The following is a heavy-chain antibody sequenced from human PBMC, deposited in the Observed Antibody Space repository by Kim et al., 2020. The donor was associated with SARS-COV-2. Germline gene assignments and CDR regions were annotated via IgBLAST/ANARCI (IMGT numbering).Heavy chain of an antibody. J-gene: IGHJ4*02. D-gene: IGHD6-13*01. CDR1: GFTFSSYG. V-gene: IGHV3-33*01. Sequence: GGSLRLSCAASGFTFSSYGMHWVRQAPGKGLEWVAVIWYDGSNKYYADSVKGRFTISRDNSKNTLYLQMNSLRAEDTAVYYCARERLAARPYSSSWYRSYYFDYWGQGTLVTVSS. CDR2: IWYDGSNK. CDR3: ARERLAARPYSSSWYRSYYFDY.